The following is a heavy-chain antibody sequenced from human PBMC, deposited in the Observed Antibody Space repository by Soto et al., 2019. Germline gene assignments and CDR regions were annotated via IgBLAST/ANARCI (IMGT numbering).Heavy chain of an antibody. J-gene: IGHJ6*02. CDR1: GYTFTTYV. CDR2: LNAGNDNT. V-gene: IGHV1-3*01. CDR3: ARVGQNYYGMDV. D-gene: IGHD3-3*01. Sequence: GASVKVSCTDSGYTFTTYVMHWVRQAPGQRLEWMGWLNAGNDNTEYSQKLQGRVTITRDTSASTVYMELSSLSSEDTAVYYCARVGQNYYGMDVWGQGTTVTVSS.